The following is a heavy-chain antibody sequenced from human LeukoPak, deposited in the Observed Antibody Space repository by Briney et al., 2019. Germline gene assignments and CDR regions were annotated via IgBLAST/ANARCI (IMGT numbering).Heavy chain of an antibody. D-gene: IGHD3-22*01. J-gene: IGHJ4*02. CDR2: MNPNSGNT. CDR1: GYTFTSYD. V-gene: IGHV1-8*01. Sequence: ASVKVSCKASGYTFTSYDINWVRQATGQGLEWMGWMNPNSGNTGYAQKFQGRVAMTTDTSTSTAYMELWSLRSDDTAVYYCARDWGYYSDTSGYSDYWGQGTLVTVSS. CDR3: ARDWGYYSDTSGYSDY.